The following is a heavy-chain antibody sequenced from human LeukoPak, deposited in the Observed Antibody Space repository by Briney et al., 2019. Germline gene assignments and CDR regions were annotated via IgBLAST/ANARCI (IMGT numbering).Heavy chain of an antibody. Sequence: GESLQISCQGSGYSFTSYWIGWVRPMPGKGLEWMGIIYPGDSDTRSSPSFQGQVTISADNSISTAYLQWSTLKASDTAMYYCARCPINYYDSSGYFDYWGQGTLVTVSS. V-gene: IGHV5-51*01. J-gene: IGHJ4*02. D-gene: IGHD3-22*01. CDR1: GYSFTSYW. CDR2: IYPGDSDT. CDR3: ARCPINYYDSSGYFDY.